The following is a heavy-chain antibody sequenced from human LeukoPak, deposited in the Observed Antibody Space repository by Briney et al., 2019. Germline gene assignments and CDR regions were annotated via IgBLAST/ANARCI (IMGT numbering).Heavy chain of an antibody. CDR2: ISSSSSYI. D-gene: IGHD5-18*01. J-gene: IGHJ3*02. V-gene: IGHV3-21*01. CDR3: ARVGALHGYSYGQDAFDI. Sequence: PGGSLRLSCAASGFTFSSYSMNWVRQAPGKGLEWVSSISSSSSYIYYADSVKGRFTISRDNAKNSLYLQMNSLRAEDTAVYYCARVGALHGYSYGQDAFDIWGQGTMVTVSS. CDR1: GFTFSSYS.